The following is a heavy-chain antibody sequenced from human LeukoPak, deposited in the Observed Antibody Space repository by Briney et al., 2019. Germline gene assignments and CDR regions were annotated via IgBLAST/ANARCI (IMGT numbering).Heavy chain of an antibody. Sequence: GESLKISCKGSGYSFVTYWIGWVRQMPGKGLEWMGIIYPSDSDTIYNPTFQGQVTISADESINTAFLQWSSLKASDTAVYYCARHMPGYRGGPYYFDFWGQGTLVTVSS. CDR1: GYSFVTYW. D-gene: IGHD5-12*01. J-gene: IGHJ4*02. V-gene: IGHV5-51*01. CDR3: ARHMPGYRGGPYYFDF. CDR2: IYPSDSDT.